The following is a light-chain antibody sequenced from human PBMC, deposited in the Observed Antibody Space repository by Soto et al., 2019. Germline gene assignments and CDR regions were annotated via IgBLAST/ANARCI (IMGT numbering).Light chain of an antibody. Sequence: QSALPQPASVSGSPGQSITISCTGTSSDVGGYNAVSWYQQHPGKAPKLMIYDVSNRPSGASDRFSGSKSGNTASLTISGLQAEDEADYYCGSYASGGAYVFGTGTKVTVL. CDR1: SSDVGGYNA. J-gene: IGLJ1*01. CDR3: GSYASGGAYV. V-gene: IGLV2-14*01. CDR2: DVS.